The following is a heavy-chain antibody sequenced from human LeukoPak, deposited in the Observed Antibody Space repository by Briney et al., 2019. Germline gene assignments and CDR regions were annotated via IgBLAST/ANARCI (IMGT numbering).Heavy chain of an antibody. CDR3: ARDYGDYPYNWFDP. CDR2: INPNSGDT. D-gene: IGHD4-17*01. Sequence: ASVKVSCKASGYTFTAYYMHWVRQAPGRGLEWMGWINPNSGDTNYAQKFQGRVTMTRDTSITTAYMELSRLRSDDTAVYYCARDYGDYPYNWFDPWGQGTLVTVSS. CDR1: GYTFTAYY. V-gene: IGHV1-2*02. J-gene: IGHJ5*02.